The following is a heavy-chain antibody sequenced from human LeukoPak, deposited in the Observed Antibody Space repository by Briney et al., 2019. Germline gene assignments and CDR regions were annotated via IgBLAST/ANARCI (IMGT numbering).Heavy chain of an antibody. Sequence: SETLSLTCTVSGDSISSGSYYWSWIRQPAGKGLEWIGRIYTSGSTNYNPSLESRVTISVDTSKNQFSLKLSSVTAADTAVYYCAREVKYQLSTITWFDPWGQGTLVTVSS. CDR3: AREVKYQLSTITWFDP. CDR1: GDSISSGSYY. J-gene: IGHJ5*02. V-gene: IGHV4-61*02. D-gene: IGHD2-2*01. CDR2: IYTSGST.